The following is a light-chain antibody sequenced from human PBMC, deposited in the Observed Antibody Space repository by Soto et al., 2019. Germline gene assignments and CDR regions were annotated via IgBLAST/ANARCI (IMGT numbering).Light chain of an antibody. V-gene: IGKV3-15*01. CDR2: GAS. CDR1: QSASTN. CDR3: QHYNSWPRIA. J-gene: IGKJ5*01. Sequence: EIVLTQSPVTLSVSPGERATLFCRASQSASTNLAWYQHKPGQAPRLLIYGASTRATAIPARFSGSGSGTEFTLTINSLESEYFAVYYCQHYNSWPRIAFGQGTRLEIK.